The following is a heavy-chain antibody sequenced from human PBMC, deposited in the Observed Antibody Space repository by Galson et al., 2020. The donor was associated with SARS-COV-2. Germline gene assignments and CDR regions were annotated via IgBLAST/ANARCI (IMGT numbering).Heavy chain of an antibody. D-gene: IGHD3-10*01. CDR3: ARDKPGGFGELWRYYYYYYRDV. Sequence: SVTVSCKASGGTFSSYAISWVRQAPGQGLEWMGGIIPILGIANYAQKFQGRVTITADKSTSTAYMELSSLRTEDTAVYYCARDKPGGFGELWRYYYYYYRDVWGKGTTGTVAS. CDR2: IIPILGIA. CDR1: GGTFSSYA. J-gene: IGHJ6*03. V-gene: IGHV1-69*10.